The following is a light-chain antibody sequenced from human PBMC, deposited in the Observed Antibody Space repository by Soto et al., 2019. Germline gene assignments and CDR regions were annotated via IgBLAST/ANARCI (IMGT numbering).Light chain of an antibody. CDR1: KNNLGSYDL. CDR3: CSLEGRNALVV. J-gene: IGLJ2*01. Sequence: QSVLTQPASVSGSPGQSITVSCTGTKNNLGSYDLVSWYQKYPDKAPTLLIYEATKRPSGISDRFSGSKSGFTASLTISGLRAEDEADDYCCSLEGRNALVVFGGGTTLTVL. V-gene: IGLV2-23*01. CDR2: EAT.